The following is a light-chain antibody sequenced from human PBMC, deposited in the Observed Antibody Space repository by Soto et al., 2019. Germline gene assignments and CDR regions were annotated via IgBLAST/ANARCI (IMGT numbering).Light chain of an antibody. J-gene: IGKJ1*01. CDR2: DAS. Sequence: DIQMTQSPSTLSASVGDRVTITCRASQSISSWLAWYQQKPGKAPKLLIYDASSLESGVPSRFSGSGSGTEFTLTISSLQPDDFATYYCQQYNSYWKFGQGTKVAIK. CDR3: QQYNSYWK. CDR1: QSISSW. V-gene: IGKV1-5*01.